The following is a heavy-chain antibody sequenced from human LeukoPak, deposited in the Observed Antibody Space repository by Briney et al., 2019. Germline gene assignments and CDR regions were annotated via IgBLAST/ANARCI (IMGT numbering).Heavy chain of an antibody. CDR1: GFTFSSYA. CDR3: AREGELRYAFDI. V-gene: IGHV3-30-3*01. CDR2: ISYDGSNK. J-gene: IGHJ3*02. Sequence: GGSLRLSCAASGFTFSSYAMHWVRQAPGKGLEWVAVISYDGSNKYYADSVKGRFTISRDNSKNTLYLQMNSLRAEDTAVYYCAREGELRYAFDIWGQGTMVTVSS. D-gene: IGHD1-7*01.